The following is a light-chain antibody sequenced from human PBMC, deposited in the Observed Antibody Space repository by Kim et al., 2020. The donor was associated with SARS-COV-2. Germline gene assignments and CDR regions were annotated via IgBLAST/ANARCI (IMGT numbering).Light chain of an antibody. J-gene: IGLJ3*02. CDR2: DVS. Sequence: QSALTQPRSVSGSPGQSVTISCTGTSSDVGGYNSVSWYQQHPGKAPKLMIFDVSQRPSGVPDRFSASKSGNTASLTISGLQAEDEADYYFCSYAGSYTVFGGGTQLTVL. V-gene: IGLV2-11*01. CDR1: SSDVGGYNS. CDR3: CSYAGSYTV.